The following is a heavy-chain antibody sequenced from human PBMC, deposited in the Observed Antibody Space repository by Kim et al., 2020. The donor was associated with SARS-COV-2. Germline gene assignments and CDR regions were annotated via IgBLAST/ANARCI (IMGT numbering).Heavy chain of an antibody. D-gene: IGHD1-1*01. V-gene: IGHV1-69*13. CDR1: GGTFSSYA. CDR2: IIPIFGTA. CDR3: ARVFRVLEPYFDY. J-gene: IGHJ4*02. Sequence: SVKVSCKASGGTFSSYAISWVRQAPGQGLEWMGGIIPIFGTANYAQKFQGRVTITADESTSTAYMELSSLRSEDTAVYYCARVFRVLEPYFDYWGQGTLVTVSS.